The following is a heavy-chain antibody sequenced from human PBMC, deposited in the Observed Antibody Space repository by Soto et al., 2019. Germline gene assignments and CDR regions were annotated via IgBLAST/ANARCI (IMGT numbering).Heavy chain of an antibody. CDR1: GGSISSGDYY. V-gene: IGHV4-30-4*01. CDR2: IYYSGST. CDR3: ARSRGGDTAMPPEP. J-gene: IGHJ5*02. Sequence: TSETLSLTCTVSGGSISSGDYYWSWIRQPPGKGLEWIGYIYYSGSTYYNPSLKSRVTISVDTSKNQFSLKLSSVTAADTAVYYCARSRGGDTAMPPEPWGQGTLVTVSS. D-gene: IGHD5-18*01.